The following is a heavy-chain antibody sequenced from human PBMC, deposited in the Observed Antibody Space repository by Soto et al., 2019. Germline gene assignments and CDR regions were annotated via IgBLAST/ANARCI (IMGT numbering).Heavy chain of an antibody. CDR2: IIPILGIA. J-gene: IGHJ6*02. D-gene: IGHD5-12*01. V-gene: IGHV1-69*02. CDR3: ARVEVATTSGPVYYYYGMDV. Sequence: ASVKVSCKASGGTFSSYTISWVRQAPGQGLEWMGRIIPILGIANYAQKFQGRVTITADKSTSTAYMELSSLRSEDTAVYYCARVEVATTSGPVYYYYGMDVWGQGTTVTVSS. CDR1: GGTFSSYT.